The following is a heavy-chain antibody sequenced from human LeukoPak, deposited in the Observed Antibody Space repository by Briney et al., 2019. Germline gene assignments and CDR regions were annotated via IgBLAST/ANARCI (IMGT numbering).Heavy chain of an antibody. D-gene: IGHD6-19*01. CDR3: TREYSSGWPFDF. Sequence: PGGSLKLSCAASGFTFSASAVHWVRRASGKGLEWDGRIRSKADTYTTSYAASVKGRFTISRDDSKNTAFLQLNSLKTEDTAVYYCTREYSSGWPFDFWGQGTLVTVSS. CDR2: IRSKADTYTT. J-gene: IGHJ4*02. V-gene: IGHV3-73*01. CDR1: GFTFSASA.